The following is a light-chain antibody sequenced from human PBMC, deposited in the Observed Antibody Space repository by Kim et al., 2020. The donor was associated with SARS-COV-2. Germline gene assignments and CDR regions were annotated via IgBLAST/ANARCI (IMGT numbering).Light chain of an antibody. CDR3: QSYDNSLGGSWV. CDR2: ANI. V-gene: IGLV1-40*01. J-gene: IGLJ3*02. CDR1: SSNIGAGYG. Sequence: QSVLTQPPSVSAAPGQSVTISCTGSSSNIGAGYGVHWYQQLPGTAPKLLIYANIHRPSGVPDRFSGSKSGSSASLAITGLQAGDEADYHCQSYDNSLGGSWVFGGGTKLTVL.